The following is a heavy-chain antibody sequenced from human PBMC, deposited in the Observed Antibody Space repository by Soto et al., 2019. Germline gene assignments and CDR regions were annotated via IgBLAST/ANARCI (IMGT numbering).Heavy chain of an antibody. CDR2: IKSKTDGGTT. V-gene: IGHV3-15*07. D-gene: IGHD4-4*01. Sequence: PGGSLRLSCAASGFTFSNAWMNWVRQAPGKGLEWVGRIKSKTDGGTTDYAAPVKGRFTISRDDSKNTLYLQMNSLKTEDTAVYYCTAYSNYVSYYFDYWGQGTLVTVSS. J-gene: IGHJ4*02. CDR3: TAYSNYVSYYFDY. CDR1: GFTFSNAW.